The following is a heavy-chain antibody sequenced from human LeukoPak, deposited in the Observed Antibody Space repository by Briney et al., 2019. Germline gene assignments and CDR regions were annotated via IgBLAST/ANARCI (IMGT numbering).Heavy chain of an antibody. CDR3: ASPSHCTSDSCQKYFDY. D-gene: IGHD2-2*01. J-gene: IGHJ4*02. CDR1: GDSISSISHY. V-gene: IGHV4-39*01. CDR2: IFYGGNI. Sequence: PSETLSLTCTVSGDSISSISHYWGWIREPPGKGLEWIGSIFYGGNIYYNPSLKSRVTISIDTSRNQSSLKLSSVTAADPAVYYCASPSHCTSDSCQKYFDYWGQGTLVTVSS.